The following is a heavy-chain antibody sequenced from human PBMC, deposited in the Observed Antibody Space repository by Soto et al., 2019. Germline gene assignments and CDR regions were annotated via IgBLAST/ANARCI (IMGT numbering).Heavy chain of an antibody. CDR2: ISSSSGTI. J-gene: IGHJ6*02. D-gene: IGHD5-12*01. V-gene: IGHV3-48*01. CDR3: AKFGYSGYDWNYYGMDV. CDR1: GFIFSNSN. Sequence: PGGSLRLSCAACGFIFSNSNMNWVRQAPGKGLEWVSFISSSSGTIEYADSVKGRFIISRDNAKKSLYLQMNSLRAEDTAVYYCAKFGYSGYDWNYYGMDVWGQGTTVTVSS.